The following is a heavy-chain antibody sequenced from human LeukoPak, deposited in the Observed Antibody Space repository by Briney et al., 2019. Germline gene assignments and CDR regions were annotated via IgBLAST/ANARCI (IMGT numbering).Heavy chain of an antibody. CDR3: AGAEYQLTYYYYGMDV. CDR2: IYTSGST. J-gene: IGHJ6*02. Sequence: SETLSLTCTVSGGSISSYYWSWIRQPAGKGLEWIGRIYTSGSTNYNPSLKSRVTMSVDTSKNQFSLKLSSVTAADTAVYYCAGAEYQLTYYYYGMDVWGQGTTVTVSS. CDR1: GGSISSYY. D-gene: IGHD2-2*01. V-gene: IGHV4-4*07.